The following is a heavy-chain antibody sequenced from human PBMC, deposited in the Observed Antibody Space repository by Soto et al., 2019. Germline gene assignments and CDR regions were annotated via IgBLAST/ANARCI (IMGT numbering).Heavy chain of an antibody. CDR3: ARVSWREKYGMDV. CDR1: GFTFSDSY. J-gene: IGHJ6*02. CDR2: ITFSGNTV. Sequence: LRLSCAASGFTFSDSYMSWIRQAPGKGLEWISYITFSGNTVYYADSLKGRFTISRDNAKNSLYLQMNRLRAGDTAVYYCARVSWREKYGMDVWGQGTTVTVSS. V-gene: IGHV3-11*01.